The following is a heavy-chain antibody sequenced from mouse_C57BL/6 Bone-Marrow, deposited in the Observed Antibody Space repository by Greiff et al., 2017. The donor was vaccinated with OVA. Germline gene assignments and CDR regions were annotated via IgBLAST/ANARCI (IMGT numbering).Heavy chain of an antibody. CDR1: GYTFTDYY. CDR2: IYPGSGNT. Sequence: QVQLQQSGAELVRPGASVKLSCKASGYTFTDYYINWVKQRPGPGLEWIARIYPGSGNTYYTEQFKGKATLTAEKSSSTAYMQLSRLTSEYSAVYFGAKSDLYSSVLAWFAYWGQGTLVTVSA. J-gene: IGHJ3*01. V-gene: IGHV1-76*01. D-gene: IGHD3-2*02. CDR3: AKSDLYSSVLAWFAY.